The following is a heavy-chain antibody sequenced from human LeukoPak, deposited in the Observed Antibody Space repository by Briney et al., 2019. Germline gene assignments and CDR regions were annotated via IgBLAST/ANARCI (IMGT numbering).Heavy chain of an antibody. CDR3: ARGVEMAIFDY. Sequence: PSETLSLTCTVSGGSISSGGYYWSWIRQHPGKGLEWIGYIYYSGSTYYNPSLKSRVTISVDTSKNQFSLKLSSVTAADTAVYYCARGVEMAIFDYWGQGTLVTVSS. CDR2: IYYSGST. D-gene: IGHD5-24*01. V-gene: IGHV4-31*03. J-gene: IGHJ4*02. CDR1: GGSISSGGYY.